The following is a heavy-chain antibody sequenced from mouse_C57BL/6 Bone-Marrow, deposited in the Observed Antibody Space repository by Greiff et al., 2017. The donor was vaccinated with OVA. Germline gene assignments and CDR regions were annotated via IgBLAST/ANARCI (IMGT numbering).Heavy chain of an antibody. CDR1: GYSITSGYY. D-gene: IGHD1-1*01. CDR2: ISYDGSN. V-gene: IGHV3-6*01. CDR3: ARRNYYGSSYDWYFDV. Sequence: VQLKESGPGLVKPSQSLSLTCSVTGYSITSGYYWNWIRQFPGNKLEWMGYISYDGSNNYNPSLKNRISITRDTSKNQFFLKLNSVTTEDTATYYCARRNYYGSSYDWYFDVWGTGTTVTVSS. J-gene: IGHJ1*03.